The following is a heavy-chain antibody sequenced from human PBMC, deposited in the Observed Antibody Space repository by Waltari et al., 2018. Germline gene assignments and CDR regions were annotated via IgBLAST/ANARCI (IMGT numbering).Heavy chain of an antibody. J-gene: IGHJ5*02. CDR3: ARGRRWELRGGWFDP. Sequence: QVQLQQWGAGLLKPSETLSLTCAVYGGSFSGYYWSWIRQPPGKGLEWIGELNHSGSTNYNPSLKSRVTISVDTSKNQFSLKLSSVTAADTAVYYCARGRRWELRGGWFDPWGQGTLVTVSS. V-gene: IGHV4-34*01. CDR1: GGSFSGYY. D-gene: IGHD1-26*01. CDR2: LNHSGST.